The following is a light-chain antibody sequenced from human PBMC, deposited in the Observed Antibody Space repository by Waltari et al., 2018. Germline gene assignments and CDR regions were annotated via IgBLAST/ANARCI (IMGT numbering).Light chain of an antibody. V-gene: IGKV3-15*01. CDR1: QNVFGD. Sequence: DIVMTQSPATRSVSPGERASLSCRASQNVFGDLAWYQMKIGRAPRLLIFGVSTRATGVPARFSGSGSGTEFTLTISSLQSEDSAVYYCQQYTSWPRTFGQGTKLEI. J-gene: IGKJ2*01. CDR2: GVS. CDR3: QQYTSWPRT.